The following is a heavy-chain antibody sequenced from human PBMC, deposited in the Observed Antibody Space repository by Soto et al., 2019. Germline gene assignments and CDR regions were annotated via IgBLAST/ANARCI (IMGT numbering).Heavy chain of an antibody. V-gene: IGHV3-9*01. D-gene: IGHD3-22*01. CDR2: ISWNSGSI. J-gene: IGHJ4*02. CDR1: GFTFDDYA. Sequence: GGSLRLSCAASGFTFDDYAMHWVRQAPGKGLEWVSGISWNSGSIGYADSVKGRFTISRDNAKNSLYLQMNSLRAEDTALYYCPKDISYDSSAYYDNWGQGTLVTVSS. CDR3: PKDISYDSSAYYDN.